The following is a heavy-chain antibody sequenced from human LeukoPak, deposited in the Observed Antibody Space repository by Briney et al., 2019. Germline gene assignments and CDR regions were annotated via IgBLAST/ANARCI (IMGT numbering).Heavy chain of an antibody. CDR2: IKQDGSEK. V-gene: IGHV3-7*01. J-gene: IGHJ5*02. Sequence: GGSLRLSCAASGFTFSSYAMSWVRQAPGKGLEWVANIKQDGSEKYYVDSVKGRFTISRDNAKNSLYLQMNSLRAEDTAVYYCARVGYDFWAHWFDPWGQGTLVTVSS. D-gene: IGHD3-3*01. CDR1: GFTFSSYA. CDR3: ARVGYDFWAHWFDP.